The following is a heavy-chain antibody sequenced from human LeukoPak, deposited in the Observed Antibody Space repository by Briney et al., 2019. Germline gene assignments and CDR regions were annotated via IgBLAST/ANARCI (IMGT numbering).Heavy chain of an antibody. CDR2: FDPEDGET. D-gene: IGHD3-10*01. CDR3: ARLMVRGVIITSDAFDI. V-gene: IGHV1-24*01. Sequence: ASVKVSCKVSGYTLTELSMHWVRQAPGKGLEWMGGFDPEDGETIYAQKFQGRVTMTEDTSTSTAYMELRSLRSDDTAVYYCARLMVRGVIITSDAFDIWGQGTMVTVSS. CDR1: GYTLTELS. J-gene: IGHJ3*02.